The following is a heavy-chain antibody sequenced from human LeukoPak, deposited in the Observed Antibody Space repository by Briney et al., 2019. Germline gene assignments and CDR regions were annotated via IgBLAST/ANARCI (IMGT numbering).Heavy chain of an antibody. V-gene: IGHV4-59*13. Sequence: PGGSLRLSCAASGFSFSSCAMSWVRQAPGKGLEWIGYIYYSGSTNYNPSLKSRVTMSLDTSKNHFSLKLSSVTAADTAVYYCARHGRETTVASVELAFDIWGQGTVVTVSS. CDR2: IYYSGST. J-gene: IGHJ3*02. D-gene: IGHD4-17*01. CDR3: ARHGRETTVASVELAFDI. CDR1: GFSFSSCA.